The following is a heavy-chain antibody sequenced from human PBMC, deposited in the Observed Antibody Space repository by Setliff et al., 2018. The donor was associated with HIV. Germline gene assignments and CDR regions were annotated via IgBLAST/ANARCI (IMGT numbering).Heavy chain of an antibody. CDR2: IYTSGST. V-gene: IGHV4-4*09. D-gene: IGHD3-22*01. CDR3: ARTPEDYDQYFFDR. CDR1: DDPINSFY. Sequence: SETLSLTCTVSDDPINSFYWSWIRQPPGKGLEWIGYIYTSGSTNYNPSLEGRVTISVDTSKNQFSLKPSSVTAADTAVYYCARTPEDYDQYFFDRWGQGTLVTV. J-gene: IGHJ4*02.